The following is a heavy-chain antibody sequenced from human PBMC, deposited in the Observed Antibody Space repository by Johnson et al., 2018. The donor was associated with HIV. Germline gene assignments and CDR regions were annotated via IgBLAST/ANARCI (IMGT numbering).Heavy chain of an antibody. V-gene: IGHV3-23*04. CDR2: ITGSGGST. CDR1: GFTFASYA. J-gene: IGHJ3*02. Sequence: VQLVESGGGLVQPGGSLRLSCAASGFTFASYAMSWVRQAPGKGLEWISLITGSGGSTYNADTVKGRFTISRDNSKNTLYLQMNSLRAEDTALYSGAKGRITMIGGDLRGGGVDIWGQGTTVTVSS. D-gene: IGHD3-22*01. CDR3: AKGRITMIGGDLRGGGVDI.